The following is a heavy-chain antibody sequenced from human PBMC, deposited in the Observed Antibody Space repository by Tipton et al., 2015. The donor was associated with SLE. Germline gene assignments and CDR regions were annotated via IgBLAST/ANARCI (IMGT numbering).Heavy chain of an antibody. D-gene: IGHD3-10*01. V-gene: IGHV4-61*02. J-gene: IGHJ5*02. Sequence: TLSLTCTVSGGSISSGSYYWSWIRQPAGKGLEWIGRIYTSGSTNYNPSLKSRVTISVDTSKNQFSLKLSSVTAADTAVYYCARVGRGLSIHGFDPWGQGTLVTVSS. CDR2: IYTSGST. CDR1: GGSISSGSYY. CDR3: ARVGRGLSIHGFDP.